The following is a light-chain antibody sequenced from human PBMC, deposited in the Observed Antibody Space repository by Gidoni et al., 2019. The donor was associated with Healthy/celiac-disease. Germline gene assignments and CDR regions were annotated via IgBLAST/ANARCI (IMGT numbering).Light chain of an antibody. J-gene: IGKJ4*01. Sequence: EIVSPQSPATLSLSPEERATLSCTASQIVSSYLAWYQQYPGQAPRLLIYDASNRATGIPARFSASGSGTDFTLTISSLEPEAFAVYSCQQRSHSLTFGGGTKVAIK. CDR2: DAS. V-gene: IGKV3-11*01. CDR3: QQRSHSLT. CDR1: QIVSSY.